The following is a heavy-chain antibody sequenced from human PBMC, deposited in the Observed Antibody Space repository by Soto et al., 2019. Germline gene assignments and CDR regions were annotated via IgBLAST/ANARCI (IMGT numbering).Heavy chain of an antibody. Sequence: EVQLVESGGGLVKTGGSLRLSCAASGFTFSNAWMSWVRQAPGKGLEWVGRIKSKTDGGTTDYAAPVKGRFTISRDDSKNTLYLQMNSLKTEDTAVYYCTTSVDYDFWSGYPSPPMDVWGNGTTVTVSS. V-gene: IGHV3-15*01. CDR1: GFTFSNAW. CDR3: TTSVDYDFWSGYPSPPMDV. J-gene: IGHJ6*04. CDR2: IKSKTDGGTT. D-gene: IGHD3-3*01.